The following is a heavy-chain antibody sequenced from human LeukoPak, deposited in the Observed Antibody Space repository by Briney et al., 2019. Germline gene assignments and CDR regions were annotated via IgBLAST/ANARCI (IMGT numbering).Heavy chain of an antibody. CDR3: ARDHNYAFDN. V-gene: IGHV3-48*01. CDR2: IGIDSGNT. J-gene: IGHJ4*02. Sequence: GGYLRLSCTASGFPFIEYSMNWVGQVQGNGRKWISYIGIDSGNTKYADSVRGRFIIAADKAKNSLYLQMNSLRVEDTAVYYCARDHNYAFDNWGQGTVVSVAS. CDR1: GFPFIEYS. D-gene: IGHD1-1*01.